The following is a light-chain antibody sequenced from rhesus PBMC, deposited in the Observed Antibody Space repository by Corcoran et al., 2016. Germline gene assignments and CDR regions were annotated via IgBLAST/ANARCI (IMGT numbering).Light chain of an antibody. J-gene: IGKJ1*01. Sequence: EIVMTQSPATLSLSPGERATLSCRASQSVSSYVAWYQQKPEQAPRLLIYGASSRATGIPDRFSGSGSGTDFTLTLSSLEPEDFAVYCCQQYSNWPWTFGQGTKVEIE. V-gene: IGKV3S9*01. CDR2: GAS. CDR1: QSVSSY. CDR3: QQYSNWPWT.